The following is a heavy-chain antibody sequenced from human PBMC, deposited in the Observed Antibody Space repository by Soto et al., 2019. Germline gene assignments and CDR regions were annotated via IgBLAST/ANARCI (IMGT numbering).Heavy chain of an antibody. CDR3: VRTSLVVAAATREDY. J-gene: IGHJ4*02. D-gene: IGHD2-15*01. Sequence: EVQLVESGGGLVQPGGSLRLACAASGFTFSSYWMHWVRQDPGKGLVWVSRINSDGSSTSYADSVKGRFTISRDNAKNTVYLQMNSLRAEDTAVYYCVRTSLVVAAATREDYWGQGTLVTISS. CDR2: INSDGSST. CDR1: GFTFSSYW. V-gene: IGHV3-74*01.